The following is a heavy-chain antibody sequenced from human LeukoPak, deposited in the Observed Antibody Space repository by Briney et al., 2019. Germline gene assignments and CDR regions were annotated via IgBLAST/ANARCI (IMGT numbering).Heavy chain of an antibody. CDR1: GGSISSSSYY. CDR2: IYYSGST. Sequence: PSETLSLTCTVSGGSISSSSYYWGWIRQPPGKGLEWIGSIYYSGSTYYNPSLKSRVTISVDTSKNQFSLKLSSVTAADTAVYYCARDPVPYYYDSSGYPSHQSAVQSTHYWGQGTLVTVSS. D-gene: IGHD3-22*01. J-gene: IGHJ4*02. V-gene: IGHV4-39*07. CDR3: ARDPVPYYYDSSGYPSHQSAVQSTHY.